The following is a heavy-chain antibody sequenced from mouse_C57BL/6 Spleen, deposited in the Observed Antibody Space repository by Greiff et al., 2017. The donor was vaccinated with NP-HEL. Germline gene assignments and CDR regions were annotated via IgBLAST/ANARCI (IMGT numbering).Heavy chain of an antibody. J-gene: IGHJ3*01. Sequence: EVKLVESGGDLVKPGGSLKLSCAASGFTFSSYGMSWVRQTPDKRLEWVATISSGGSYTYYPDSVKGRFTISRDNAKNTLYLQMSSLKSEDTAMYYCARHGGGIPFAYWGQGTLVTVSA. CDR3: ARHGGGIPFAY. CDR1: GFTFSSYG. CDR2: ISSGGSYT. V-gene: IGHV5-6*01.